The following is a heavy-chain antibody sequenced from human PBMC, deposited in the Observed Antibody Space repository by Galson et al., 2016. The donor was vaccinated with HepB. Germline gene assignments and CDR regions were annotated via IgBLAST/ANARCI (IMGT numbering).Heavy chain of an antibody. Sequence: SVKVSCKASGYTITSYYIHWVRQAPGQGLEWMGVITPRGNSTTYAQKFQGRVTMTRDTSTSTVYMELSSLIPEDTAVYYCARVLRGLDWGQGTLVTVSS. D-gene: IGHD3-10*01. CDR3: ARVLRGLD. CDR2: ITPRGNST. V-gene: IGHV1-46*01. J-gene: IGHJ4*02. CDR1: GYTITSYY.